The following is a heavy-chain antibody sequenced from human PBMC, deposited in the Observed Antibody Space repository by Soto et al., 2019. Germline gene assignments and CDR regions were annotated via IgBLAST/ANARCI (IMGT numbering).Heavy chain of an antibody. CDR1: GFTFSSYA. D-gene: IGHD5-18*01. CDR2: VWYDGSNQ. V-gene: IGHV3-33*03. CDR3: AGGYSYSPGFHFDY. Sequence: GGSLRLSCAASGFTFSSYAMHWVRQAPGKGLEWVAVVWYDGSNQYYADSVKGRFTIFRDNSKNTLFLQMNSLRVEDTAVYYCAGGYSYSPGFHFDYWGQGSLVTVSS. J-gene: IGHJ4*02.